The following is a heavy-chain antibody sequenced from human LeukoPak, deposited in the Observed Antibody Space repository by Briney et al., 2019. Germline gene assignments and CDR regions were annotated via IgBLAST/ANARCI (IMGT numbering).Heavy chain of an antibody. CDR1: GGSFSGHY. Sequence: PSETLSLTCAAYGGSFSGHYWSCIRQPPGKGLEWIGEISHSGSTNYNPSLKSRVTISVDTSKHQFSLKLSSVTAADTAVYYCAGHYSGYGTLEYWGQGTLVTVSS. CDR2: ISHSGST. J-gene: IGHJ4*02. V-gene: IGHV4-34*01. D-gene: IGHD5-12*01. CDR3: AGHYSGYGTLEY.